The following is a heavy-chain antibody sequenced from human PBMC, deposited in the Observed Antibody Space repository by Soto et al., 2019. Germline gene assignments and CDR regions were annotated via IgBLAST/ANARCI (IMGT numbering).Heavy chain of an antibody. CDR2: IYYSGST. D-gene: IGHD1-20*01. Sequence: SETLSLTCTVSGGSISSYYWSWIRQPPGKGLEWIGYIYYSGSTNYNPSLKSRVTISVDTSKNQFSLKLSSVTAADTAVYYCAREDGGYNWTPYRRYNWFDPWGQGTLVTVSS. CDR3: AREDGGYNWTPYRRYNWFDP. V-gene: IGHV4-59*01. J-gene: IGHJ5*02. CDR1: GGSISSYY.